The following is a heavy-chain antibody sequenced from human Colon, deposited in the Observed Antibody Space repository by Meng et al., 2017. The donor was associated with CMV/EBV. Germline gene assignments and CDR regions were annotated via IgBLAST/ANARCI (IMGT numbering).Heavy chain of an antibody. Sequence: ASVKVSCKASGYPFNDYKLHWVRQAPGQGLEWMGWINPKLGGPTYGNKFQGRVTVTKDTSIGTVYMELTRLTSDDTAIYYCARAADDAFDFWGQGTMVTVSS. CDR3: ARAADDAFDF. CDR1: GYPFNDYK. CDR2: INPKLGGP. J-gene: IGHJ3*01. V-gene: IGHV1-2*02.